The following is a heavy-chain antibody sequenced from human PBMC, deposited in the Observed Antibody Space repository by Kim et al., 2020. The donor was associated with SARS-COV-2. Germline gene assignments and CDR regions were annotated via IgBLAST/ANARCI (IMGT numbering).Heavy chain of an antibody. CDR3: ARGSSVSTQYGIGFDV. CDR2: INEDGSEQ. J-gene: IGHJ3*01. V-gene: IGHV3-7*01. Sequence: GGSLRLSCTTAGFTFSSHWMNWVRQAPGKGLEWVANINEDGSEQNYKAPVRGRFTISRDHAKKSLFLQMNGLRAEDTALYYCARGSSVSTQYGIGFDVWGRGTMVTVSS. CDR1: GFTFSSHW. D-gene: IGHD4-17*01.